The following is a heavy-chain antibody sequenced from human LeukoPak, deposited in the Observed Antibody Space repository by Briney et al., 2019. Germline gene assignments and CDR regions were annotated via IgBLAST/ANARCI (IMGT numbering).Heavy chain of an antibody. CDR1: GFTFSSYW. J-gene: IGHJ4*02. CDR3: ASQGYSYGIRFDY. CDR2: IKQDGSEK. Sequence: PGGSLRLSCAASGFTFSSYWMSWVRQAPGKGLEWVANIKQDGSEKYYVDSVKGRFTISRDNAKNSLYLQMNSLRAEDTAVYYCASQGYSYGIRFDYWGQGTLVTVSS. D-gene: IGHD5-18*01. V-gene: IGHV3-7*01.